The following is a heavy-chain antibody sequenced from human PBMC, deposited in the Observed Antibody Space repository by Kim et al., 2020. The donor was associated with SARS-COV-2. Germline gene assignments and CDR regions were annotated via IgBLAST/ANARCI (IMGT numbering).Heavy chain of an antibody. D-gene: IGHD3-22*01. CDR1: GGSFSGYY. CDR3: ARVPPYYYDSSGYWVH. CDR2: INHSGST. J-gene: IGHJ4*02. Sequence: SETLSLTCAVYGGSFSGYYWSWIRQPPGKGLEWIGEINHSGSTNYNPSLKSRVTISVDTSKNQFSLKPSSVTAADTAVYYCARVPPYYYDSSGYWVHWGQGTLVTVSS. V-gene: IGHV4-34*01.